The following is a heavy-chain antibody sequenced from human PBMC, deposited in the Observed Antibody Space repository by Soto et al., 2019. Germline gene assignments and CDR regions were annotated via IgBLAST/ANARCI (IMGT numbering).Heavy chain of an antibody. CDR2: IHHSGST. J-gene: IGHJ4*02. Sequence: QMQLQESGPGLVKPSETLSLTCAVSSASIISEQRGSWVRQPPRKGMEWIGEIHHSGSTNNNPSLRSRVTTSVVKSKNQFSLTLNSVTAADTAVYYCARIFSWDAIAQWGQGTLVIVSS. V-gene: IGHV4-4*02. CDR1: SASIISEQR. CDR3: ARIFSWDAIAQ. D-gene: IGHD2-15*01.